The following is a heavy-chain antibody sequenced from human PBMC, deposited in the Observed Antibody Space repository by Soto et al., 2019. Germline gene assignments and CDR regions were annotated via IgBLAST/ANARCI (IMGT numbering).Heavy chain of an antibody. CDR1: GGSIRGGDYY. Sequence: QVQLQESGPGLVKPSQTLSLTCTVSGGSIRGGDYYWTWIRQPPGKGREWIGYISYSGSTFYNPSLKSRVTISIDTSKNHFSLTLSSVTAADTAVYFCARAPGEPIWFDPWGQGTLVIVSS. D-gene: IGHD2-21*01. CDR2: ISYSGST. V-gene: IGHV4-30-4*01. CDR3: ARAPGEPIWFDP. J-gene: IGHJ5*02.